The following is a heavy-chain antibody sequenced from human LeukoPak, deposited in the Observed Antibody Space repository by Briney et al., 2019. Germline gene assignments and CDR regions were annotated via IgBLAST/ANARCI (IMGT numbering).Heavy chain of an antibody. Sequence: SVKVSCKAAGGTFSSYAISWVRQAPGQGLEWMGGIIPIFGTANYAQKFQGRVTITADESTSTAYMELSSLRSEDTAVYYCAGLLGGGGGYFDYGGQGPGVPVSS. CDR3: AGLLGGGGGYFDY. V-gene: IGHV1-69*13. CDR2: IIPIFGTA. D-gene: IGHD6-19*01. CDR1: GGTFSSYA. J-gene: IGHJ4*02.